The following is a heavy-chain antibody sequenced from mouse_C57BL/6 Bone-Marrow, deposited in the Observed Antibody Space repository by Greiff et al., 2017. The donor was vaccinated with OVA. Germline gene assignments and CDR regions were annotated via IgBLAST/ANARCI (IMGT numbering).Heavy chain of an antibody. V-gene: IGHV1-78*01. D-gene: IGHD4-1*01. CDR1: GYTFTDHT. J-gene: IGHJ1*03. CDR2: IYPRDGST. Sequence: VKLMESDAELVKPGASVKISCKVSGYTFTDHTIHWMKQRPEQGLEWIGYIYPRDGSTKYNEKFKGKATLTADKSSSTAYMQLNSLTSEDSAVYFCARPNWDEYWYFDVWGTGTTVTVSS. CDR3: ARPNWDEYWYFDV.